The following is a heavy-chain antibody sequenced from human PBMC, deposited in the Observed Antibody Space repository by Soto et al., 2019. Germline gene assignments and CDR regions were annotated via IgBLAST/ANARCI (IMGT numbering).Heavy chain of an antibody. J-gene: IGHJ4*02. D-gene: IGHD3-22*01. CDR1: GGSISSGGYY. V-gene: IGHV4-31*03. Sequence: QVHLQESGPGLVKPSQTLSLTCTVSGGSISSGGYYWNWIRQHPGKGLEWIGYIYYSGSTYYNPSLKSRVTLSVDTSKHQFSLQLSSVTAADTAVYYCARDTGAYYYDSSGYRDYFDYWGQGTLVTVSS. CDR2: IYYSGST. CDR3: ARDTGAYYYDSSGYRDYFDY.